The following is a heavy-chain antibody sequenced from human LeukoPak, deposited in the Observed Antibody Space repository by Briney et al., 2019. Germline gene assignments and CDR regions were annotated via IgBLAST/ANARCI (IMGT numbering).Heavy chain of an antibody. Sequence: GTSLRLSCAASEFTFDSYAMHWVRQAPGKGLEWVANIKQDGSEKYYVDSVKGRFTISRDNAKNSLYLQMSSLRADDTAVYYCARDRLLYYYDSGPTGHFQHWGQGTLVTV. CDR1: EFTFDSYA. V-gene: IGHV3-7*01. D-gene: IGHD3-22*01. J-gene: IGHJ1*01. CDR2: IKQDGSEK. CDR3: ARDRLLYYYDSGPTGHFQH.